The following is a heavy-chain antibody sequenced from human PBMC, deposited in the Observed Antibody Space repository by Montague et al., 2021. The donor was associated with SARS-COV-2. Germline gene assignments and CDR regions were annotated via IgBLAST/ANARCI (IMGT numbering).Heavy chain of an antibody. Sequence: ETLSLTCTVSGGSISRYSWTWIRQPAGKGLEWIGRIHTSGSTNYNPSLKSRVAISIDTSKDQFSLELSSVTAADTAVYYCASSHCGGDCYSGQGTLVTVSS. D-gene: IGHD2-21*02. J-gene: IGHJ4*02. V-gene: IGHV4-4*07. CDR1: GGSISRYS. CDR2: IHTSGST. CDR3: ASSHCGGDCY.